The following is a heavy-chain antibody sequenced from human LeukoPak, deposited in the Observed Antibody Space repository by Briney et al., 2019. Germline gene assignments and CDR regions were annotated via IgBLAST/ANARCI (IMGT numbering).Heavy chain of an antibody. CDR2: ISAYNGNT. J-gene: IGHJ4*02. Sequence: GSSVKVSCKASGYTFTSYGISWVRQAPGQGLEWVGWISAYNGNTNYAQKLQGRVTMTTDTSTSTAYMELRSLRSDDTAVYYCAREMITFGGVIVFFDYWGRGTLVTVSS. D-gene: IGHD3-16*02. CDR3: AREMITFGGVIVFFDY. V-gene: IGHV1-18*01. CDR1: GYTFTSYG.